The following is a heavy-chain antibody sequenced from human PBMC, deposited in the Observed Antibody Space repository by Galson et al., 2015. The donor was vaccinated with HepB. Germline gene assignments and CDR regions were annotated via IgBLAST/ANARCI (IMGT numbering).Heavy chain of an antibody. J-gene: IGHJ6*02. V-gene: IGHV1-2*02. CDR1: GYTFTDFY. CDR3: ARDLWFGEFPAVGDYYYYGMDV. CDR2: INPNSGGT. Sequence: SVKVSCKASGYTFTDFYMHWVRQAPGQGLEWMGWINPNSGGTNYAQKFQGRVTMTRDTSISTAYMELSRLRSDDTAVYYCARDLWFGEFPAVGDYYYYGMDVWCQGTTVTVSS. D-gene: IGHD3-10*01.